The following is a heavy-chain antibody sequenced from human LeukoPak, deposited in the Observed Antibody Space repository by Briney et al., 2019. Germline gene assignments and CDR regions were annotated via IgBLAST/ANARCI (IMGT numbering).Heavy chain of an antibody. Sequence: GASVKVSCKASGYTFTGYYMHWVRQAPGQGLEWMGWINPNSGGTNYAQKFQGRVTMTRDTSISTAYMELSRLRSDDTAVYYCARDKQLAVLLHVKRNWFDPWGRGTLVTVSS. CDR2: INPNSGGT. CDR3: ARDKQLAVLLHVKRNWFDP. J-gene: IGHJ5*02. V-gene: IGHV1-2*02. D-gene: IGHD6-19*01. CDR1: GYTFTGYY.